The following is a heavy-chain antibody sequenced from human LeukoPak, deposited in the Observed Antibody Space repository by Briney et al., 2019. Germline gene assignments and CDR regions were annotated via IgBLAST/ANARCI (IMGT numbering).Heavy chain of an antibody. V-gene: IGHV3-23*01. J-gene: IGHJ4*02. Sequence: GGSLRLSCAASGFTFSSYAMSWVRKAPGKGLEWVSAISGSGGSTYYTDSVKGRFTISRDNSKNTLYLQMNSLRAEDTAVYYCAKARGNSGSDYWGQGTLVTVSS. CDR1: GFTFSSYA. D-gene: IGHD1-26*01. CDR3: AKARGNSGSDY. CDR2: ISGSGGST.